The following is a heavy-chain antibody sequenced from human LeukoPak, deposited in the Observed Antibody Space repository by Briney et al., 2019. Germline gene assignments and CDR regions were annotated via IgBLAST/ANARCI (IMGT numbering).Heavy chain of an antibody. Sequence: GGSLRLSCAASGFTFSSYSMNWVRQAPGKGLEWVSSISSSSSYIYYADSVKGRFTISRDNAKNSLYLQMNGLRAEDTAVYYCARLPVPYYYDSSGYPPRSSRGQGTLVTVSS. D-gene: IGHD3-22*01. CDR2: ISSSSSYI. CDR1: GFTFSSYS. CDR3: ARLPVPYYYDSSGYPPRSS. J-gene: IGHJ4*02. V-gene: IGHV3-21*01.